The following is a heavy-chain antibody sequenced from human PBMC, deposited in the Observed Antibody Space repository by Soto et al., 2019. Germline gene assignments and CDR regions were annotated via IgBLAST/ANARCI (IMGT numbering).Heavy chain of an antibody. V-gene: IGHV4-30-4*01. CDR3: ARPNYAYYYGMDV. CDR1: GGSIGSGDYY. D-gene: IGHD1-7*01. Sequence: SETLSLTCTVSGGSIGSGDYYWSWIRQPPGKGLEWIGYIFYSGNTYYNPSLKSRVTISVDTSKNQFSLKLSSVTAADTAVYYCARPNYAYYYGMDVWGQGTTVTVSS. CDR2: IFYSGNT. J-gene: IGHJ6*02.